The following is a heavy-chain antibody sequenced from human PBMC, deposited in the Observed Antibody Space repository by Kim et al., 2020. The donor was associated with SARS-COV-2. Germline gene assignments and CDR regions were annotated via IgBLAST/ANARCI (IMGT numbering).Heavy chain of an antibody. CDR1: GYTFTEYY. J-gene: IGHJ4*02. D-gene: IGHD6-13*01. V-gene: IGHV1-2*02. Sequence: ASVKVSCKASGYTFTEYYLHWVRQAPGQGLEWMGWINPNNGNTNYEQRFQGRITMSRDTSISIVYMELSSLRFDDTAVYYCANRYKSTWYYFDFWGQGTLVTVSS. CDR3: ANRYKSTWYYFDF. CDR2: INPNNGNT.